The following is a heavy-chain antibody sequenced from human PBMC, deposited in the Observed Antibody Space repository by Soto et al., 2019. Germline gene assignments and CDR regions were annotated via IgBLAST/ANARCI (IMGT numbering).Heavy chain of an antibody. D-gene: IGHD3-3*01. Sequence: PGGSLRLSCAASGFTFSNAWMSWVRQAPGKGLEWVGRIKSKTDGGTTDYAAPVKGRFTISRDDSKNTLYLQMNSLKTEDTAVYYCTTDPIGITILGTGNLNWFDPWGQGTLVTVSS. CDR1: GFTFSNAW. CDR3: TTDPIGITILGTGNLNWFDP. J-gene: IGHJ5*02. V-gene: IGHV3-15*01. CDR2: IKSKTDGGTT.